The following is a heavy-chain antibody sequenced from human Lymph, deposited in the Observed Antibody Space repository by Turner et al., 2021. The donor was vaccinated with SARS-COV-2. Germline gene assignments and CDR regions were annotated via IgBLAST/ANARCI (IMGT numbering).Heavy chain of an antibody. D-gene: IGHD4-17*01. J-gene: IGHJ4*02. V-gene: IGHV3-21*01. CDR2: ISSRSSYI. CDR1: GFTFSTYS. Sequence: ELQLVESGEGLVKPGGSLSLSCEASGFTFSTYSMNWVRQAAVKGLEWISSISSRSSYIYYADSVKGRFTISRDDAKNSLYLQMNSLRAEDTAVYYCARDIPTTADYFDYWGQGTLVTVSS. CDR3: ARDIPTTADYFDY.